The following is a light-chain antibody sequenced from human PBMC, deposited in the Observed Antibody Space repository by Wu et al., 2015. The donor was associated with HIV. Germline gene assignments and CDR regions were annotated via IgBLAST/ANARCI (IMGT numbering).Light chain of an antibody. CDR3: QHRSNWPT. V-gene: IGKV3D-20*02. CDR1: QSVSSNF. CDR2: GAS. J-gene: IGKJ1*01. Sequence: EIVLTQSPGTLSLSPGERATLSCRASQSVSSNFLAWYQHRPGQAPRLLIYGASNRATGIPDRFSGSGSGTDFTLTISSLEPEDFAVYYCQHRSNWPTFGQGTKVEIQ.